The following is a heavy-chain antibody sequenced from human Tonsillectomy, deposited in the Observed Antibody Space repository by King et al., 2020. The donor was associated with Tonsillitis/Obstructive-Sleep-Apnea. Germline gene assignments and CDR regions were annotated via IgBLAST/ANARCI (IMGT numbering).Heavy chain of an antibody. V-gene: IGHV3-30*18. CDR2: ISYDGSNK. D-gene: IGHD6-13*01. J-gene: IGHJ1*01. Sequence: VQLVESGGGVVQPGRSLRLSCAASGFTFSSYGMHWVRQAPGKGLEWVAGISYDGSNKYYADSVKGRFTISRENSKNTLYLQMNSLRAEDTAVYYCAKEGQQLVLNEYFQHWGQGTLVTVSS. CDR3: AKEGQQLVLNEYFQH. CDR1: GFTFSSYG.